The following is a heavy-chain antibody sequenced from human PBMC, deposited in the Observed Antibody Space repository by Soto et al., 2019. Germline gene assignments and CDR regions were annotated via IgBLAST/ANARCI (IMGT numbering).Heavy chain of an antibody. CDR1: GGSISSYY. CDR3: ARARVDYYDSSGYYYCWFDP. CDR2: IYYSGST. V-gene: IGHV4-59*01. D-gene: IGHD3-22*01. J-gene: IGHJ5*02. Sequence: SETLSLTCTVSGGSISSYYWSWIRQPPGKGLEWIGYIYYSGSTNYNPSLKSRVTISVDTSKNQFSLKLSSVTAADTAVYYCARARVDYYDSSGYYYCWFDPWGQGTLVTAPQ.